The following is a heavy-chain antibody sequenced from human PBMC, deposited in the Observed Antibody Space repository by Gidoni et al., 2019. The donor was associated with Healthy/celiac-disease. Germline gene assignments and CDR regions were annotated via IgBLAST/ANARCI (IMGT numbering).Heavy chain of an antibody. D-gene: IGHD3-10*01. J-gene: IGHJ3*02. Sequence: EVQLVESGGGLVQPGGSLRLSCSASGFTFSSYAMHWVRQAPGKGLEYVSAISSNGGSTYYADSVKGRFTISRDNSKNTLYLQMSSLRAEDTAVYYCVKGAGEVRGGSNTDAFDIWGQGTMVTVSS. CDR3: VKGAGEVRGGSNTDAFDI. V-gene: IGHV3-64D*08. CDR1: GFTFSSYA. CDR2: ISSNGGST.